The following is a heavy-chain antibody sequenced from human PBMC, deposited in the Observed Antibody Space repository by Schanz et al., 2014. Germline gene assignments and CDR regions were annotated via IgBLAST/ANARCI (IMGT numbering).Heavy chain of an antibody. J-gene: IGHJ6*03. CDR2: VYTSGST. Sequence: QVQLQESGPGLVKPSQTLSLTCSVSGGSISSGSYYWNWIRQPAGKGLEWIGRVYTSGSTNYNPSLKGLVPIPLDPPKIQFPRKLGSWTAADTAVYYCARGGARRFPVVPDAIQGLRGHYYYYYLDVWGKGTTVTASS. CDR3: ARGGARRFPVVPDAIQGLRGHYYYYYLDV. CDR1: GGSISSGSYY. D-gene: IGHD2-2*02. V-gene: IGHV4-61*02.